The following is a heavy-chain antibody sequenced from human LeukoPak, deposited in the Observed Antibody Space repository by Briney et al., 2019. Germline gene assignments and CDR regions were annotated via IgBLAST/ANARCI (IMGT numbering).Heavy chain of an antibody. V-gene: IGHV4-59*01. CDR2: IYYSGST. J-gene: IGHJ5*02. CDR3: ARASLRSQPFDP. CDR1: GGSLSSYY. Sequence: SETLSLTCTVSGGSLSSYYWSWIRQPPGKGLEWIGYIYYSGSTNYNPSLKSRVTISVDTSKNQFSLKLSSVTAADTAVYYCARASLRSQPFDPWGQGTLVTVSS. D-gene: IGHD3-3*01.